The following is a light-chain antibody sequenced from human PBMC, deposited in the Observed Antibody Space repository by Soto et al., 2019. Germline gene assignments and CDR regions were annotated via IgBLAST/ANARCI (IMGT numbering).Light chain of an antibody. CDR3: SSYTSSNTLV. CDR1: SSDVGGYNF. CDR2: EVN. J-gene: IGLJ3*02. V-gene: IGLV2-14*01. Sequence: QSALTQPASVSGSPGQSITISCTGTSSDVGGYNFVSWYQQHPGKAPKLMIYEVNKRPSGVSNRFSGSKSANTASLTISGRQAEDEADYYCSSYTSSNTLVFGGGTKGTVL.